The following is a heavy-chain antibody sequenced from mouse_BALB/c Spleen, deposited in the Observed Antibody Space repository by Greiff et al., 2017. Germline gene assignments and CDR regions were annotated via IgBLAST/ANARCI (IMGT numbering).Heavy chain of an antibody. CDR3: TRGYKDY. CDR2: ISSGGSYT. J-gene: IGHJ2*01. D-gene: IGHD1-3*01. CDR1: GFTFSSYT. V-gene: IGHV5-6-4*01. Sequence: EVKLMESGGGLVKPGGSLKLSCAASGFTFSSYTMSWVRQTPEKRLEWVATISSGGSYTYYPDSVKGRFTISRDNAKNTLYLQMSSLKSEDTAMYYCTRGYKDYWGQGTTLTVSS.